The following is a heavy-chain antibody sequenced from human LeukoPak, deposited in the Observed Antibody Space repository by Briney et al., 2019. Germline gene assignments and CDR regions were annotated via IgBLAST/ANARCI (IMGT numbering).Heavy chain of an antibody. D-gene: IGHD3-9*01. CDR2: ISAYNGNT. V-gene: IGHV1-18*01. J-gene: IGHJ4*02. CDR1: GYTFTSYG. CDR3: ARAIGYYDILTGYIFDY. Sequence: ASVKVSCKASGYTFTSYGISWVRQAPGQGLEWMGWISAYNGNTNYAQKLQGRVTMTTDTSTSTAYMELRSLRSDDTAVYYCARAIGYYDILTGYIFDYWGQGTLVIVSS.